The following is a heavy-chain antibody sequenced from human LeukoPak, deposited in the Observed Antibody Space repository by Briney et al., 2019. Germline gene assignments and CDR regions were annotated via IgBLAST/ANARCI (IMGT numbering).Heavy chain of an antibody. D-gene: IGHD1-26*01. CDR3: ARREAFDI. CDR1: GFTFSSYA. J-gene: IGHJ3*02. CDR2: ISYDGSNK. V-gene: IGHV3-30*01. Sequence: GGSLRLSCAAPGFTFSSYAMHWVRQAPGKGLEWVAVISYDGSNKYYADSVKGRFTISRDNSKNTLYLQMNSLRAEDTAVYYCARREAFDIWGQGTMVTVSS.